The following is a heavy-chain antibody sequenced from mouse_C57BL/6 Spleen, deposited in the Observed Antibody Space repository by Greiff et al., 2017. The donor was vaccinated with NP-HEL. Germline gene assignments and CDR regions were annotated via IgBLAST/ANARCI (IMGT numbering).Heavy chain of an antibody. J-gene: IGHJ2*01. CDR3: TRKLGPDY. Sequence: QVQLQQSGAELVRPGASVTLSCKASGYTFTDYEMHWVKQTPVHGLEWIGAIDPETGGTAYNQKFKGQAILTADKSSSTAYMELRSLASEDSAVYYCTRKLGPDYWGQGTTLTVSS. CDR1: GYTFTDYE. D-gene: IGHD4-1*01. V-gene: IGHV1-15*01. CDR2: IDPETGGT.